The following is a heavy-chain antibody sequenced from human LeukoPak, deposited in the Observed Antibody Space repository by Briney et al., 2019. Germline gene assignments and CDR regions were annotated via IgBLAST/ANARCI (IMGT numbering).Heavy chain of an antibody. D-gene: IGHD4-17*01. CDR1: GFTFNTYS. J-gene: IGHJ4*02. CDR2: ITSSSNYM. CDR3: ASFMTTVSISDY. Sequence: GGSLRLSCAASGFTFNTYSMNWVRQAPGKGLEWVSSITSSSNYMYYADSVRGRFTISRDNAKNSLYLQMNSLRAEDTAVYYCASFMTTVSISDYWGRGTLVTVSS. V-gene: IGHV3-21*01.